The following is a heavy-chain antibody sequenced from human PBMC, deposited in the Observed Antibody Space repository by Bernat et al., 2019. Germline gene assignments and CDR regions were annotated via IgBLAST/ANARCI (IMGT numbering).Heavy chain of an antibody. Sequence: QMQLQESGPGLVKPSETLSLTCTVSGGSISSYYWSWIRQPPGKGLEWIGYIYYSGSTNYNPSLKSRVTISVDTSKNQFSLKLSSVTAADTAVYYCARDDYGVGWFDPWGQGTLVTVSS. CDR2: IYYSGST. V-gene: IGHV4-59*01. CDR1: GGSISSYY. J-gene: IGHJ5*02. D-gene: IGHD4-17*01. CDR3: ARDDYGVGWFDP.